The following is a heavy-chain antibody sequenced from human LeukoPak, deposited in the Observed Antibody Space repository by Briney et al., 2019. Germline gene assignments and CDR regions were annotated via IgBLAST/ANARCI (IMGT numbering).Heavy chain of an antibody. CDR1: GGSFSGYY. Sequence: SETLSLTCAVYGGSFSGYYWSWIRQPPGKGLEWIGEINHSGSTNYNPSLKSRVTISVDTSKNQFSLKLSSVTAADTAVYYCARVWSYYDSSGPTPPYYFDYWGQGTLVTVSS. J-gene: IGHJ4*02. V-gene: IGHV4-34*01. D-gene: IGHD3-22*01. CDR3: ARVWSYYDSSGPTPPYYFDY. CDR2: INHSGST.